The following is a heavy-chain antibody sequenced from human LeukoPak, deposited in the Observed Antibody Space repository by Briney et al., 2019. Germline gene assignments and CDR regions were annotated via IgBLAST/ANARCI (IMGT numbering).Heavy chain of an antibody. J-gene: IGHJ3*02. CDR3: ARVDYDILTGYYIYAFDI. CDR2: IKGSGVNT. V-gene: IGHV3-21*01. CDR1: GFTFSSYA. D-gene: IGHD3-9*01. Sequence: GGSLRLSCAASGFTFSSYAMSWVRQAPGKGLEWVSSIKGSGVNTYYADPVKGRFTISRDNAKNSLYLQMNSLRAEDTAVYYCARVDYDILTGYYIYAFDIWGQGTMVTVSS.